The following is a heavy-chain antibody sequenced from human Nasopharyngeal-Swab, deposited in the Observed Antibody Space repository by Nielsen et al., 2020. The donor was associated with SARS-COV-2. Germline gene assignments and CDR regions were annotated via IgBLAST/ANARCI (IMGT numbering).Heavy chain of an antibody. CDR3: AKPDKGTHDY. Sequence: GESLKISCAASGFTFSSYAMGWVRQAPGKGLEWVSAISGSGGSTYYAASVKGRFTISRDNSKNTLDLQMNSLRAEETALYYCAKPDKGTHDYWGQGTLVTVSS. CDR2: ISGSGGST. D-gene: IGHD1-1*01. V-gene: IGHV3-23*01. CDR1: GFTFSSYA. J-gene: IGHJ4*02.